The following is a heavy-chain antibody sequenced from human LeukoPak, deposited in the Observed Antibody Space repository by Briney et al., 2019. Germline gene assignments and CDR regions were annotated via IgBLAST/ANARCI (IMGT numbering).Heavy chain of an antibody. CDR3: ARDIAVATTWFDP. D-gene: IGHD6-19*01. V-gene: IGHV3-74*01. CDR1: GFTFSSYW. CDR2: INSDGSST. J-gene: IGHJ5*02. Sequence: PGGSLRLSCAASGFTFSSYWMHWVRQAPGKGLAWVSRINSDGSSTSYADSVKGRFTISRDNAKNTLYLQMNSLRAEDTAVYNCARDIAVATTWFDPWGQGALVTVSS.